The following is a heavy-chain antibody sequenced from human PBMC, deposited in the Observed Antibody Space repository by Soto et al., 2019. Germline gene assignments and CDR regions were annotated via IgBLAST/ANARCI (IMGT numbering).Heavy chain of an antibody. Sequence: PSETLSLTCAVYGGSSSGYYWSWIRQPPGKGLEWIGEIYHRGSTNYNPSLQSRVTISLDTSKSQFSLKLNSVTAADSAVYFCARLEGLATISYYFDFWGPGALVTVSS. D-gene: IGHD3-9*01. V-gene: IGHV4-34*01. CDR1: GGSSSGYY. CDR3: ARLEGLATISYYFDF. CDR2: IYHRGST. J-gene: IGHJ4*02.